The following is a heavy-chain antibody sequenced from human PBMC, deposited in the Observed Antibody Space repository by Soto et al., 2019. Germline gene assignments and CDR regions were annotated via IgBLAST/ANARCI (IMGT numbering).Heavy chain of an antibody. CDR3: AREGRYYASGRFWWFDP. J-gene: IGHJ5*02. CDR1: GGSFSDYY. CDR2: INHSGST. V-gene: IGHV4-34*01. D-gene: IGHD3-10*01. Sequence: SETLSLTCAVYGGSFSDYYWSWIRQPPGKGLEWVGEINHSGSTNYNPSLKSRVTISVDTSKNQFSLKLSSVTAADTAVYYCAREGRYYASGRFWWFDPWGQGTLVTVSS.